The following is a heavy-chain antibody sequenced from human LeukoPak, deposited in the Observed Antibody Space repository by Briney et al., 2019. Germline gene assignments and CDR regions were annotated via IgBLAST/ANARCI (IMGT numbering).Heavy chain of an antibody. D-gene: IGHD5-18*01. CDR1: GGSVSSGSYY. CDR2: IYYSGNT. Sequence: PSETLSLTCTVSGGSVSSGSYYWSWIRQPPGKGLEWIGYIYYSGNTNYDPSLKSRVTISVDTSKNQFSLKPSSVTAADTAVYYCARVAGTAMAHPFDYWGQGTLVTVSS. CDR3: ARVAGTAMAHPFDY. J-gene: IGHJ4*02. V-gene: IGHV4-61*01.